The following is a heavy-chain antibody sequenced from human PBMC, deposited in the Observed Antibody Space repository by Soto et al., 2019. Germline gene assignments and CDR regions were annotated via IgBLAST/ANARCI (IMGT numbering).Heavy chain of an antibody. Sequence: QVQLVQSGTEVKKPGSSVKVSCKTSGGTFSSYAISWVRQAPGQGLEWMGGIIPIFGTTNYAQRFQGRVSITADESTSTTYMELCSLRSEVTAVYYCAGSYKYGSGIFDAFDIWGQGTLVTVSS. J-gene: IGHJ3*02. V-gene: IGHV1-69*01. CDR2: IIPIFGTT. CDR3: AGSYKYGSGIFDAFDI. D-gene: IGHD3-10*01. CDR1: GGTFSSYA.